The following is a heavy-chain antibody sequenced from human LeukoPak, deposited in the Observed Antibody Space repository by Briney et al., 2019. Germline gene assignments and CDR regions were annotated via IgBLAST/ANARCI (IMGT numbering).Heavy chain of an antibody. Sequence: PSETLSLTCTVSGGSISSYYWSWIRQPPGKGLEWIGYIYYSGSTNYNPSLKSRVTISVDTSKNQFSLKLSSVTAADTAVYYCARDPTGGSYGGIDYWGQGTLVTVSS. CDR2: IYYSGST. CDR1: GGSISSYY. J-gene: IGHJ4*02. D-gene: IGHD1-26*01. CDR3: ARDPTGGSYGGIDY. V-gene: IGHV4-59*01.